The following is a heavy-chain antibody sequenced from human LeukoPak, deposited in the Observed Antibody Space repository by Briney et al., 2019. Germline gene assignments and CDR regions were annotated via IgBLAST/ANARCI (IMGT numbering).Heavy chain of an antibody. V-gene: IGHV3-21*04. D-gene: IGHD1-14*01. CDR2: ISSSSSYI. CDR1: GFTFSSYS. Sequence: PGGSLRLSCAASGFTFSSYSMNWVRQAPGKGLEWVSSISSSSSYIYYADSVKGRFTISRDNAKNSLYLQMNSLRAEDTAVYYCARDQTGGGSAGMDVWGQGTTVTVSS. CDR3: ARDQTGGGSAGMDV. J-gene: IGHJ6*02.